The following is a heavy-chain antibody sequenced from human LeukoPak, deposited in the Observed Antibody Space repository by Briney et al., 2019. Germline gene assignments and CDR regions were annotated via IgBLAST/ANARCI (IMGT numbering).Heavy chain of an antibody. J-gene: IGHJ4*02. V-gene: IGHV3-23*01. CDR3: ARDPTIDSSGLSDY. D-gene: IGHD6-19*01. CDR1: GFTFSSYV. CDR2: ISGGGGST. Sequence: GGSLRLSCAASGFTFSSYVMSWVRQAPGKGLEWVSGISGGGGSTYYADSVKGRFTISRDNSKNTLYLQMNSLRAEDTAVYYCARDPTIDSSGLSDYWGQGTLVTVSS.